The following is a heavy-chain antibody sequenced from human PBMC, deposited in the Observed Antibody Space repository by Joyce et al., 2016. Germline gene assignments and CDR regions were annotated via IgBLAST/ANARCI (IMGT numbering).Heavy chain of an antibody. CDR1: GFSLNTYP. J-gene: IGHJ5*02. CDR3: ASGKGYKNSWSNYFDP. CDR2: KSSDGTNK. D-gene: IGHD6-13*01. V-gene: IGHV3-30*04. Sequence: QVQLVESGGGVVQPGGSLRLSCAASGFSLNTYPTHWVRQAPGKGLGWVAVKSSDGTNKHYTDSVKGRFTFSRYNSKNILYLQMNSLTNEDTAMYYCASGKGYKNSWSNYFDPWGQGTPVTVSS.